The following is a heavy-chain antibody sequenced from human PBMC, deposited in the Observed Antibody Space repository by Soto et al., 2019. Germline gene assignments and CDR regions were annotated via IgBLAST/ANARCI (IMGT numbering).Heavy chain of an antibody. CDR2: ISYTGST. CDR3: ACVGEFPVWFDP. CDR1: GDSISSYY. J-gene: IGHJ5*02. Sequence: QVQLQESGPGLVKPSETLSLTCTVSGDSISSYYWSWIRQPPGNGLEWVGYISYTGSTIYNPTIESRATISLDTSKNQLSLSINSVTVADTAVYYCACVGEFPVWFDPWGRGTLVTVSS. V-gene: IGHV4-59*13. D-gene: IGHD3-10*01.